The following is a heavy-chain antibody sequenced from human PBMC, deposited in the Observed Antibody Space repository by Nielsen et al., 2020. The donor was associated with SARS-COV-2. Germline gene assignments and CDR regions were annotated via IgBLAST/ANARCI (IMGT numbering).Heavy chain of an antibody. CDR3: ARRGSVVPAAMARPDEYGMDV. V-gene: IGHV5-51*01. CDR1: GYSFTSYW. D-gene: IGHD2-2*01. J-gene: IGHJ6*02. CDR2: IYPGDSDT. Sequence: GESLKISCKGSGYSFTSYWIGWVRQMPGKGLEWMGIIYPGDSDTRYSPSFQGQVTISADKSISTAYLQWSSLKASDTAMYYCARRGSVVPAAMARPDEYGMDVWGQGTTVTVSS.